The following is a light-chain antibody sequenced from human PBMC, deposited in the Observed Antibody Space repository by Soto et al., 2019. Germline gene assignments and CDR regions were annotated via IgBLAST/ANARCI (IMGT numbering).Light chain of an antibody. CDR3: QQSNSFPRT. CDR2: AAS. V-gene: IGKV1D-12*01. Sequence: DIQMTQSPSSVSASVGDRVTITCRASQAISTWLAWYQQKPGKAPKLLIYAASNLQTGVPSRFSGSGSETDFSLTISSLKREDCGTYYCQQSNSFPRTFGQGTKVEIK. J-gene: IGKJ1*01. CDR1: QAISTW.